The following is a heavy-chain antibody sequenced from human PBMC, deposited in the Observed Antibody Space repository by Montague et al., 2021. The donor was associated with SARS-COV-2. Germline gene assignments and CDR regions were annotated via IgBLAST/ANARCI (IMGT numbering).Heavy chain of an antibody. J-gene: IGHJ6*02. CDR2: IYYTGRA. V-gene: IGHV4-39*01. CDR3: ARHKRVVEREPLGGMDV. Sequence: SETLSPTCTVSGGSISSSSYYWGWVRQPPGKGLEWIGKIYYTGRASYXSSLASRVTISVDTSQNRFSLRLRSVTAADTAVYYCARHKRVVEREPLGGMDVWGQGTSVTVSS. D-gene: IGHD1-26*01. CDR1: GGSISSSSYY.